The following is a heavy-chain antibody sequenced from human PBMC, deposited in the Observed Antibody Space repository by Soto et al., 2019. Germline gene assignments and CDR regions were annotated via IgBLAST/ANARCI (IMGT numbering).Heavy chain of an antibody. CDR3: ARYKGYCSGGSCYYYYYMDV. CDR2: ISTTGSTI. D-gene: IGHD2-15*01. Sequence: GGSLRLSCAASGFTFSTYSMNWVRQGPGKGLEWVSYISTTGSTIYYADSVKGRFTISRDNAKNSLYLQMTSLRAEDTAVYYCARYKGYCSGGSCYYYYYMDVWGKGTTVTVSS. J-gene: IGHJ6*03. CDR1: GFTFSTYS. V-gene: IGHV3-48*01.